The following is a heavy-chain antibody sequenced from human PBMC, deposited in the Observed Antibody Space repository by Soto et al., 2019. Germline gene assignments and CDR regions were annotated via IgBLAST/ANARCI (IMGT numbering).Heavy chain of an antibody. V-gene: IGHV5-51*01. Sequence: GESLKISCKGSGYSFTSYWIGWVRQMPGKGLEWMGIIYPGDSDTRYSPSFQGQVTISADKSISTAYLQWSSLKASDTAMYYCERRGDTAMASIDYWGQGTLVTVSS. CDR3: ERRGDTAMASIDY. D-gene: IGHD5-18*01. J-gene: IGHJ4*02. CDR1: GYSFTSYW. CDR2: IYPGDSDT.